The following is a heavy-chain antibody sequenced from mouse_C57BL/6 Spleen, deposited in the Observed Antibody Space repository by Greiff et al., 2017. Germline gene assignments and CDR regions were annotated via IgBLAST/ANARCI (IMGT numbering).Heavy chain of an antibody. Sequence: SGAELVKPGASVKISCKASGYAFSSYWMNWVKQRPGKGLEWIGQIYPGDGDTNYNGKFKGKATLTADKSSSTAYMQLSSLTSEDSAVYFCAREAVTDLRRGGLAYWGQGTLVTVSA. CDR2: IYPGDGDT. J-gene: IGHJ3*01. CDR3: AREAVTDLRRGGLAY. V-gene: IGHV1-80*01. D-gene: IGHD2-12*01. CDR1: GYAFSSYW.